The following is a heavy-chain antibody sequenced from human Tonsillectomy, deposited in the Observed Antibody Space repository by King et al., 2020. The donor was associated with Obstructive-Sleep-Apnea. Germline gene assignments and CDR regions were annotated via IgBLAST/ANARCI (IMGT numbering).Heavy chain of an antibody. CDR3: AKEGSSSWYGVRGWYFDL. Sequence: VQLVESGGGLVQPGGSLRLSCAASGFTFSSYAMSWVRQAPGKGLEWVSAISGSGGSTYYADSVKGRFTISRDNSKNTLYLQMNSLRAEDTAVYYCAKEGSSSWYGVRGWYFDLWGRGTLVTVSS. J-gene: IGHJ2*01. V-gene: IGHV3-23*04. CDR2: ISGSGGST. CDR1: GFTFSSYA. D-gene: IGHD6-13*01.